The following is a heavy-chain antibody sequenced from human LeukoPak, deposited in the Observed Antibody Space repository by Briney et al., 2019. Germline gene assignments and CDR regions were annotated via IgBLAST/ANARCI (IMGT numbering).Heavy chain of an antibody. CDR3: ARLPDYDILTGYYFAY. CDR2: INPKTGGT. Sequence: ATVTVSCKASGHTFTAYYIHWVRQAPGQGPEWLGWINPKTGGTNYAQNFQGRVTMTRDTSISTAYMELSRLRSDDTAVYYCARLPDYDILTGYYFAYWGQGTLVTVSS. D-gene: IGHD3-9*01. V-gene: IGHV1-2*02. CDR1: GHTFTAYY. J-gene: IGHJ4*02.